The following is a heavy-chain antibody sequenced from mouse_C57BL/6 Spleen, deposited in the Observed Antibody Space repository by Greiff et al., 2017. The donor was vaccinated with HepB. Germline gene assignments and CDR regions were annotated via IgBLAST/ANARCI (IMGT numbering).Heavy chain of an antibody. CDR2: IDPSDSET. J-gene: IGHJ1*03. V-gene: IGHV1-52*01. CDR3: ARSGGYGSSHWYFDV. CDR1: GYTFTSYW. Sequence: VQLQQPGAELVRPGSSVKLSCKASGYTFTSYWMHWVKQRPVQGLEWIGNIDPSDSETHYNQKFKDKATLTVDKSSSTAYMQLSSLTSEDSAVYYCARSGGYGSSHWYFDVWGTGTTVTVSS. D-gene: IGHD1-1*01.